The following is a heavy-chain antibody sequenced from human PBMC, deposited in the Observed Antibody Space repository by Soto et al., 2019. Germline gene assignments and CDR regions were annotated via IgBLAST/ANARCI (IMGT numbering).Heavy chain of an antibody. CDR1: GGSLSGYY. CDR3: ARTRNLDV. V-gene: IGHV4-34*01. Sequence: QVQLQQWGAGLLKPSETLSLACAVYGGSLSGYYGNWIRQSPGKGLEWIGEINYSGSTNYNPSIKSRVTISIDTSKNQFSLKLSSVTAADTAVYYCARTRNLDVWGHGTTVTVFS. CDR2: INYSGST. J-gene: IGHJ6*02. D-gene: IGHD1-1*01.